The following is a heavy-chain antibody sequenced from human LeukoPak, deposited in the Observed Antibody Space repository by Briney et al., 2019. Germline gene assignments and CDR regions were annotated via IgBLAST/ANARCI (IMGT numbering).Heavy chain of an antibody. CDR3: ARGTNYGAEGATRFDY. CDR1: GGSISSYY. J-gene: IGHJ4*02. V-gene: IGHV4-4*07. D-gene: IGHD4-17*01. Sequence: SETLSLTCTVSGGSISSYYWSWIRQPAGKGLEWIGRIYTSGSTNYNPSLKSRVTISVDTSKNQFSLKLSSVTAADTAVYYCARGTNYGAEGATRFDYWGQGTLVTVSS. CDR2: IYTSGST.